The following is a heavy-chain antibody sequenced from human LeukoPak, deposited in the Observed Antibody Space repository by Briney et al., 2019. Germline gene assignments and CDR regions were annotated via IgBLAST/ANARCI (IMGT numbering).Heavy chain of an antibody. Sequence: GGSLRLSCAASGFTIGPYAMYWVRQGPGRGLEWVSVIKADGSGTSYADSVRGRFTTSRDNSKNSLYLRMNSLTSEDTALYYCATWAFYHNLDVWGQGTTVIVSS. CDR3: ATWAFYHNLDV. D-gene: IGHD2/OR15-2a*01. CDR1: GFTIGPYA. CDR2: IKADGSGT. J-gene: IGHJ6*02. V-gene: IGHV3-43*02.